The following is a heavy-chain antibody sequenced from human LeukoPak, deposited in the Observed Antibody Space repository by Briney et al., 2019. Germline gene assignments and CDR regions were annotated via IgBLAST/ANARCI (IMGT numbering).Heavy chain of an antibody. CDR1: GGSISRYY. J-gene: IGHJ2*01. Sequence: PSETLSLTCTVSGGSISRYYWSWIRQPPGKGLEWIGFIYYSGSTNYNPSLKSRVTISVDTSKNQFSLKLSSVTAADTAVYYCARSWSYYGSSGYYPKAHWYFDIWGRGTLVTVSS. D-gene: IGHD3-22*01. V-gene: IGHV4-59*08. CDR2: IYYSGST. CDR3: ARSWSYYGSSGYYPKAHWYFDI.